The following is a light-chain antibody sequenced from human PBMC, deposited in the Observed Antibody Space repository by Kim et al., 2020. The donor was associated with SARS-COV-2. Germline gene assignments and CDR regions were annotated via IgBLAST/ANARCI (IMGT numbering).Light chain of an antibody. CDR3: SSWDSSLSAWV. Sequence: RQAATLTCTGTSSNVGHEGAAWLQPLQGHPPKLLSYRNNNRPSGISERFSASRSGDTASLTITGLQPEDEADYFCSSWDSSLSAWVFGGGTRLTVL. J-gene: IGLJ3*02. CDR1: SSNVGHEG. CDR2: RNN. V-gene: IGLV10-54*04.